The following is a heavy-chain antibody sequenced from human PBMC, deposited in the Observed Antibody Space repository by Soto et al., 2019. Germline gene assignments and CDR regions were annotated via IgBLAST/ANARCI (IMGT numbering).Heavy chain of an antibody. V-gene: IGHV3-23*01. CDR3: GKSLSTTYFHGMDV. D-gene: IGHD4-17*01. CDR2: ISGGGGNT. CDR1: GFTFSSYD. J-gene: IGHJ6*01. Sequence: GGSLRLSCAASGFTFSSYDMSWVRQAPGKGLEWVSTISGGGGNTYYADSVKGRFTISRDNSNNTLYLQMNSLRAEDTAVYYFGKSLSTTYFHGMDVWGQGTTGTVSS.